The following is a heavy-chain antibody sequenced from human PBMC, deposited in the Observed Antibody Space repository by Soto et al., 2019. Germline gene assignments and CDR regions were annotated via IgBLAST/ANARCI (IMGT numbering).Heavy chain of an antibody. CDR2: NYDSGTT. D-gene: IGHD5-12*01. CDR3: VREAYIGYGHAIDH. J-gene: IGHJ4*02. V-gene: IGHV4-59*01. Sequence: PSETLSLTSAVSGVTISTYYWGWIRQPPGKGLEWIGHNYDSGTTNYNPSLKSRVTISADTSMNQFSLRLTSVTAADTAIYYCVREAYIGYGHAIDHWGQGILVTVS. CDR1: GVTISTYY.